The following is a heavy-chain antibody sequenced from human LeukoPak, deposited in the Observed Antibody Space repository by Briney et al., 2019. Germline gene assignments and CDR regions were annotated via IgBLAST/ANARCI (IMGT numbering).Heavy chain of an antibody. Sequence: AGRSLRLSCAASGFTFDDYAMHWVRQAPGKGLEWVAGINWNSSAIGYVDSVKGRFTISRDNAKKSLYLQMNSLRGEDTAVYYCARGGTYDIWGQGTRVTVSS. CDR1: GFTFDDYA. J-gene: IGHJ3*02. CDR3: ARGGTYDI. CDR2: INWNSSAI. V-gene: IGHV3-9*01.